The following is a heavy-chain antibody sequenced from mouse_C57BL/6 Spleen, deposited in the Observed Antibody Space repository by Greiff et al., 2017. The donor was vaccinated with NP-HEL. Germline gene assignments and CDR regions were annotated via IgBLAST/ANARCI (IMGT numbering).Heavy chain of an antibody. Sequence: EVNVVESGGGLVQPGGSLKLSCAASGFTFSDYYMYWVRQTPEKRLEWVAYISNGGGSTYYPDTVKGRFTISRDNAKNTLYLQMSRLKSEDTAMYYCARQDGYGAMDYWGQGTSVTVSS. D-gene: IGHD2-3*01. CDR2: ISNGGGST. J-gene: IGHJ4*01. V-gene: IGHV5-12*01. CDR3: ARQDGYGAMDY. CDR1: GFTFSDYY.